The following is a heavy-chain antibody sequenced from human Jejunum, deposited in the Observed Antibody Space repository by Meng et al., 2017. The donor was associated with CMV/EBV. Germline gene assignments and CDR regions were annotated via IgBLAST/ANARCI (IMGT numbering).Heavy chain of an antibody. V-gene: IGHV3-30-3*01. CDR2: ISSDGITQ. CDR1: GIPIRNYP. D-gene: IGHD4-11*01. CDR3: ARENDYRNYFDS. J-gene: IGHJ4*02. Sequence: ASGIPIRNYPKHWVRQAPGKGLEWLAFISSDGITQYQTDSLKGRFSLSKDNSENPVYLQMNSLRGEDTAVYYCARENDYRNYFDSWGQGTVVTVSS.